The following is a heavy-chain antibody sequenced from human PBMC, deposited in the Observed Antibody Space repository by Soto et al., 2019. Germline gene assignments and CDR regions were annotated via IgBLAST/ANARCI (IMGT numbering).Heavy chain of an antibody. D-gene: IGHD3-22*01. CDR1: GYTFTSYG. Sequence: ASVKVSCKASGYTFTSYGIGWVRQAPGQGLEWMGWISAYNGNTNYAQKLQGRVTMTTDTSTSTAYMELRSLRSDDTAVYYCARVGTSSSYYYVKDYWGQGTLVTVSS. CDR3: ARVGTSSSYYYVKDY. V-gene: IGHV1-18*01. J-gene: IGHJ4*02. CDR2: ISAYNGNT.